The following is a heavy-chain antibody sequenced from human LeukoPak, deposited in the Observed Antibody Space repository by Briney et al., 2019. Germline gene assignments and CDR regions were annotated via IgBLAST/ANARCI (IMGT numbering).Heavy chain of an antibody. J-gene: IGHJ6*03. V-gene: IGHV3-7*01. CDR1: GFIFSSYW. Sequence: GGSLRLSCAASGFIFSSYWMSWVRQAPGKGLEGVANIKQDGSEKYYVDSVKGRFTISRDNAKNSLYLQMNSLRAEDTAVYYCASESYYYYYMDVWGKGITVTVSS. CDR2: IKQDGSEK. CDR3: ASESYYYYYMDV.